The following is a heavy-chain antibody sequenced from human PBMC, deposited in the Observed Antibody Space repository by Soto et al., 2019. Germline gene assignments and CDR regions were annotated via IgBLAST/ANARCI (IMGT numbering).Heavy chain of an antibody. D-gene: IGHD6-19*01. V-gene: IGHV3-30-3*01. CDR2: ISYDGSNK. CDR1: GFTFSSYA. CDR3: ARDKSPYSSGWHNRHFDY. Sequence: QVQLVESGGGVVQPGRSLRLSCAASGFTFSSYAMHWVRQAPGKGLERVAVISYDGSNKYYADSVKGRFTSSRDNSKNTLYLQMNSLRAEDTAVYYCARDKSPYSSGWHNRHFDYWGQGTLVTVSS. J-gene: IGHJ4*02.